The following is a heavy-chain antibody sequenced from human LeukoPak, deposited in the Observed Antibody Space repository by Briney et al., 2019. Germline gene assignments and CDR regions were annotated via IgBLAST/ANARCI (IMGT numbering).Heavy chain of an antibody. J-gene: IGHJ4*02. CDR2: IDSSSRYI. D-gene: IGHD2-15*01. CDR1: GFTFSSYS. CDR3: ARIDHLGYCSGGSCSLDY. Sequence: GGSLRLSCAASGFTFSSYSMNWVRQAPGRGLEWVSSIDSSSRYIYYADSVKGRFTISRDNAKNSLYLQMNGLRAEDTAVYYCARIDHLGYCSGGSCSLDYWGQGTLVTVSS. V-gene: IGHV3-21*01.